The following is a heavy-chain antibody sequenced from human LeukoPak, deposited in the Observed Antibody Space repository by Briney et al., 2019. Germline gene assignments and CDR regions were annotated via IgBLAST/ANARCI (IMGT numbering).Heavy chain of an antibody. CDR3: ASLSRGVTIRDY. Sequence: GGSLRLSCAASGFTFSDYYTNWIRQAPGKGLEWVSYISSSGSSIYYADSVKGRFTISRDNAKNSLYLQMNDLRAEDTAVYYCASLSRGVTIRDYWGQGTLATVSS. J-gene: IGHJ4*02. CDR1: GFTFSDYY. CDR2: ISSSGSSI. V-gene: IGHV3-11*04. D-gene: IGHD4-17*01.